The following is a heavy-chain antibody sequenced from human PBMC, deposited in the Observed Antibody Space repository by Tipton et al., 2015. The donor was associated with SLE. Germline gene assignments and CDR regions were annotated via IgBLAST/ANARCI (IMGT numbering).Heavy chain of an antibody. CDR1: EFSFGDYA. V-gene: IGHV3-74*01. Sequence: LSLTCAASEFSFGDYAMHWVRQPPGKGLVWVSEIDPNGSPTNYADSVKDRFTISRDNAKNTLFLEMNSLRVDDTAVYYCASLSAPSDYWGQGTLVTVSS. CDR2: IDPNGSPT. CDR3: ASLSAPSDY. J-gene: IGHJ4*02.